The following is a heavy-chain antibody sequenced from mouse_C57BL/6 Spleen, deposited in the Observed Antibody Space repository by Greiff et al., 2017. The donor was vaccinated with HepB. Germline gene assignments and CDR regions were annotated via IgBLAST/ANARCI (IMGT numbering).Heavy chain of an antibody. CDR2: IWSGGST. V-gene: IGHV2-2*01. CDR1: GFSLTSYG. CDR3: ARANWERAMDY. J-gene: IGHJ4*01. Sequence: QVQLQQSGPGLVQPSQSLSITCTVSGFSLTSYGVHWVRQSPGKGLEWLGVIWSGGSTDYNAAFISRLSISKDNSKSQVFFKMNSLQADDTAIYYCARANWERAMDYWGQGTSVTVSS. D-gene: IGHD4-1*01.